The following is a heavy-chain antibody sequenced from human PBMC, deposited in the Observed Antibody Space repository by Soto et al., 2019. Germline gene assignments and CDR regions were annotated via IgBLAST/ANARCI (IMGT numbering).Heavy chain of an antibody. V-gene: IGHV3-33*01. CDR1: GFTFSSYG. CDR2: IWYDGSNK. D-gene: IGHD2-15*01. J-gene: IGHJ2*01. Sequence: QVQVVESGGGVVQPGRSLRLSCAASGFTFSSYGMHWVRQAPGKGLEWVAVIWYDGSNKDYADSVKGRFTISRDNSKITLYLQRNSLRAEDTAVYYCARGGWRANWYFDLWGRGTLVTVSS. CDR3: ARGGWRANWYFDL.